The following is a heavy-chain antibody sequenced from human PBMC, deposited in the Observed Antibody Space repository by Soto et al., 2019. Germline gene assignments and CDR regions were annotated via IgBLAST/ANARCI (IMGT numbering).Heavy chain of an antibody. D-gene: IGHD1-26*01. Sequence: XESLRLSCAASGFTFSSYAMSWVRQAPGKGLEWVSAISGSGGSTYYADSVKGRFTISRDNSKNTLYLQMNSLRAEDTAVYYCAKDLGGSYYVFDYWGQGTLVTVSS. J-gene: IGHJ4*02. V-gene: IGHV3-23*01. CDR1: GFTFSSYA. CDR2: ISGSGGST. CDR3: AKDLGGSYYVFDY.